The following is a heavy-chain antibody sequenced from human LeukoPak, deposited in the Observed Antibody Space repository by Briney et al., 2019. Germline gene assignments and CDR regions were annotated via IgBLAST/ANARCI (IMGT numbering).Heavy chain of an antibody. V-gene: IGHV4-39*01. J-gene: IGHJ5*01. CDR2: IYYSGTT. Sequence: SETLSLTCSVSAGSISSRNYYWGWIRQPPGKGLEWIGSIYYSGTTYYNPSLRSRVSMSVDTSKNQFCLKLSSVTAADTAVYYCASSLRYCSSTSCYLGWFDSWGQGALVTVSS. CDR3: ASSLRYCSSTSCYLGWFDS. D-gene: IGHD2-2*01. CDR1: AGSISSRNYY.